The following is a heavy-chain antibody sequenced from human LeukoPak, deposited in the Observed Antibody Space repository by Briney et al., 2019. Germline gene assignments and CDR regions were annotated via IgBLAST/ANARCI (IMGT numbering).Heavy chain of an antibody. CDR3: AKDLVDTSGYYYVGYFQH. J-gene: IGHJ1*01. D-gene: IGHD3-22*01. Sequence: GGSLRLSCAASGFTFSTYAMSWVRQAPGKGLEWVSSISGSGGSTYNADSVKGRFTISRDNSKNTLYLQMNGLRAEDTAVYYCAKDLVDTSGYYYVGYFQHWGQGTLVTVSS. CDR2: ISGSGGST. CDR1: GFTFSTYA. V-gene: IGHV3-23*01.